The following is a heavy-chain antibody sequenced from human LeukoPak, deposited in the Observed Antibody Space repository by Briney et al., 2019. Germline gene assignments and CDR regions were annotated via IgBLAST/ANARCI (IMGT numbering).Heavy chain of an antibody. J-gene: IGHJ4*02. V-gene: IGHV1-24*01. CDR3: ATGLGATTFYFDY. CDR1: GYTFTSYG. Sequence: ASVKVSCKASGYTFTSYGISWVRQAPGQGLEWMGGFDPEDGETIYAQKFQGRVTMTEDTSTDTAYMELSSLRSEDTAVYYCATGLGATTFYFDYWGQGTLVTVSS. CDR2: FDPEDGET. D-gene: IGHD1-26*01.